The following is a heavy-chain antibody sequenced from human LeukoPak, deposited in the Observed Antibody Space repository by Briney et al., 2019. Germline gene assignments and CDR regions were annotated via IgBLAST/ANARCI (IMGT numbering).Heavy chain of an antibody. J-gene: IGHJ4*02. CDR2: ISYDGSNK. Sequence: GRSLRLSCAASGFTFSSYAMHWVRQAPGKGLEWVAVISYDGSNKYYADSVKGRFTISRDNSKNTLYLRMNSLRAEDTAVYYCARDIIDYWGQGTLVTVSS. CDR1: GFTFSSYA. V-gene: IGHV3-30*01. CDR3: ARDIIDY.